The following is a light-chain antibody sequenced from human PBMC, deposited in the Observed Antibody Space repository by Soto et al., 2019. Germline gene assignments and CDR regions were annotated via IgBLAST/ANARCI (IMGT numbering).Light chain of an antibody. J-gene: IGKJ2*01. CDR1: QSVSSY. V-gene: IGKV3-11*01. CDR3: QQRSNWPRYT. CDR2: DAS. Sequence: EIVLTQSPATLSLSPGERATLSCRASQSVSSYLAWYQQKPGQAPRLLIYDASNRATGIPARFSGSGSGTDFTLTIGSLEPEDFGVYYCQQRSNWPRYTFGQGTKLEIK.